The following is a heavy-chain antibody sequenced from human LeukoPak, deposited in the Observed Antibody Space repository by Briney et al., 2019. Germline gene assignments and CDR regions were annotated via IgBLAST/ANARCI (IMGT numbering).Heavy chain of an antibody. V-gene: IGHV4-31*03. J-gene: IGHJ3*02. CDR3: ARGATYYDFWSGYEGDAFDI. CDR2: IYYSGST. Sequence: SETLSLTCTVSGGSLSSGGYYWSWIRQHPGKGLEWIGYIYYSGSTYYNPSLKSRVTISVDTSKNQFSLKLSSVTAADTAVYYCARGATYYDFWSGYEGDAFDIWGQGTMVTVAS. CDR1: GGSLSSGGYY. D-gene: IGHD3-3*01.